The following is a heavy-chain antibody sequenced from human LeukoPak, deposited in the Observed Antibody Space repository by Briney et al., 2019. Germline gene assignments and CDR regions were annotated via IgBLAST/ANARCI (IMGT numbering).Heavy chain of an antibody. V-gene: IGHV4-38-2*02. CDR2: IFHTGSA. CDR1: GYSISSGYQ. D-gene: IGHD2-2*01. Sequence: SETLSLTCAVSGYSISSGYQWAWIRQPPGKTLEWIGSIFHTGSAHYNPSLQSRVTISVDTSTNHFSLRLSSVTAADTAVYYCARDPRWLTPDCTSIGCYENYFDPWGQGILVTVSS. CDR3: ARDPRWLTPDCTSIGCYENYFDP. J-gene: IGHJ5*02.